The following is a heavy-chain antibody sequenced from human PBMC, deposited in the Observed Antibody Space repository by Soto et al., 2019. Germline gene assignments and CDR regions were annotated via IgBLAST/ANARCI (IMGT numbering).Heavy chain of an antibody. CDR3: ARDLISVGSGVRIEDVWSGYSKPTSYYYGMDV. CDR2: IIPIFGTA. V-gene: IGHV1-69*01. D-gene: IGHD3-3*01. J-gene: IGHJ6*02. CDR1: GGTFSSYA. Sequence: QVQLVQAGAEVKKPGSSVKVSCKASGGTFSSYAISWVRQATGQGLEWMGGIIPIFGTANYAQKFQGRVTMTADESPSTVYMELSSLRSEDTAVYYGARDLISVGSGVRIEDVWSGYSKPTSYYYGMDVWGQGTTVTVSS.